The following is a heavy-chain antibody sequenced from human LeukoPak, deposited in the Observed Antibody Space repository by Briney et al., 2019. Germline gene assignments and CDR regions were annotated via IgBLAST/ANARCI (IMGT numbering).Heavy chain of an antibody. J-gene: IGHJ4*02. CDR3: ARSPPWAPLDY. CDR1: GFTVSNNY. Sequence: GGSLRLSCAASGFTVSNNYMSWVRQALGKGLEWVSVIYSVNRTSYADSVKGRFTISRDSSKNTLCLQMNSLRAEDTAVYYCARSPPWAPLDYWGQGTLVTVSS. V-gene: IGHV3-66*01. CDR2: IYSVNRT.